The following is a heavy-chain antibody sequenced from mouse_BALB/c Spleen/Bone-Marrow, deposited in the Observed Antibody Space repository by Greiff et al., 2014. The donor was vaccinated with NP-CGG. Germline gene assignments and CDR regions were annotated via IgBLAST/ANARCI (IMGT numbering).Heavy chain of an antibody. CDR3: ARDWYFDV. CDR1: GYTFTSYW. CDR2: INPSTGYT. Sequence: VQLQQSGAELAKPGASVKMSCEASGYTFTSYWMHWVKQRPGQGLEWIGYINPSTGYTEYNQKFKDKATLTADKSSSTAYMQLSSLTSEDSAVYYCARDWYFDVWGAGTTVTVSS. V-gene: IGHV1-7*01. J-gene: IGHJ1*01.